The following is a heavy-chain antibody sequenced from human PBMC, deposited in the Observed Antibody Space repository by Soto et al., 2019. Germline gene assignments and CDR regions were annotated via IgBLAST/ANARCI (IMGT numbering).Heavy chain of an antibody. CDR3: ARARRVGRINMVRGVTMYYFDY. CDR2: MNPNSGNT. Sequence: QVQLVQSGAEVKKPGASVKVSCKASGYTFTSYDINWVRQATGQGLEWMGWMNPNSGNTGYAQKFQGRVTMTRNTAISRAYMKLSSLRSEDTSVYYCARARRVGRINMVRGVTMYYFDYWGQGTLVTVYS. J-gene: IGHJ4*02. V-gene: IGHV1-8*01. CDR1: GYTFTSYD. D-gene: IGHD3-10*01.